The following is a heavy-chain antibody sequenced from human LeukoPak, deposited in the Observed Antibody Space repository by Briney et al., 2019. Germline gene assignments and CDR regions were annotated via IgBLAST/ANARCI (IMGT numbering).Heavy chain of an antibody. CDR2: ITPSGGST. V-gene: IGHV1-46*01. CDR1: GYTFTTSY. D-gene: IGHD6-13*01. CDR3: ARSHSGIWQESGFDP. Sequence: ASVKVSSTTSGYTFTTSYMHWVRHAPGQRLEWMGIITPSGGSTSYAQKFQSRRTITRDTSTSAVYTELCRLRYEATAPCICARSHSGIWQESGFDPWGQGTLVTVSS. J-gene: IGHJ5*02.